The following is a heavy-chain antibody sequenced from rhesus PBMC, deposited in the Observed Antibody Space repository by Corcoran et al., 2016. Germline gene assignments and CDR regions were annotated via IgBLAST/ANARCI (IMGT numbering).Heavy chain of an antibody. V-gene: IGHV4S11*01. CDR1: GGSISGYY. CDR3: ARQTSGWAVTDV. J-gene: IGHJ5-1*01. D-gene: IGHD6-31*01. Sequence: QVQLQESGPGLVKPSETLSLTCPVSGGSISGYYWNWIRQIPGKGLEWIANIHGSGTTTNYKPSLKRRGTLSMDTSKNQFSLKLTSVTAADTAVYYCARQTSGWAVTDVWGPGVLVTVSS. CDR2: IHGSGTTT.